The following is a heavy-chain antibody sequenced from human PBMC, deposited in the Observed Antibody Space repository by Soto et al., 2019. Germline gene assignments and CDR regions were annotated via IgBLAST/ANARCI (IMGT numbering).Heavy chain of an antibody. D-gene: IGHD3-9*01. CDR3: AKDYDILSRYYYYGMDV. J-gene: IGHJ6*02. CDR2: ISYDGSNK. CDR1: GFTFSSYG. Sequence: GSLRLSCAASGFTFSSYGMHWVRQAPGKGLEWVAVISYDGSNKYYADSVKGRFTISRDNSKNTLYLQMNSLRAEDTAVYYCAKDYDILSRYYYYGMDVWGQGTTVTVSS. V-gene: IGHV3-30*18.